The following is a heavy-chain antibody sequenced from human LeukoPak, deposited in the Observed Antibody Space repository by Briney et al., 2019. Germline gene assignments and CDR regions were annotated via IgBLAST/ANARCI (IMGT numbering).Heavy chain of an antibody. CDR2: IYPRDSDT. D-gene: IGHD2-15*01. CDR1: GYPFTTYW. J-gene: IGHJ4*02. CDR3: ARISDCSRGSCYGVDY. Sequence: GESLKISCQGSGYPFTTYWIGWVRQMPGKGLEWMGIIYPRDSDTRYGPSFQGQVTISADKSINTAYLQWSSLKASDAAMYYCARISDCSRGSCYGVDYWGQGTLVTVSS. V-gene: IGHV5-51*01.